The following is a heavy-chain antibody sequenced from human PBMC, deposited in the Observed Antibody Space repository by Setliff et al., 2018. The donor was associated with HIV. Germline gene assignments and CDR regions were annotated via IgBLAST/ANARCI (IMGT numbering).Heavy chain of an antibody. D-gene: IGHD5-12*01. V-gene: IGHV4-61*02. CDR3: ARTWWLRSNWFDP. J-gene: IGHJ5*02. Sequence: SETLSLTCTVSGDSISSGGYYWSWIRQPAGKGLEWIGRIYTSGSTNYNPSLKSRVTISVDTSKNQFSLKLSSVTAADTAVYYCARTWWLRSNWFDPWGQGTLVTVSS. CDR2: IYTSGST. CDR1: GDSISSGGYY.